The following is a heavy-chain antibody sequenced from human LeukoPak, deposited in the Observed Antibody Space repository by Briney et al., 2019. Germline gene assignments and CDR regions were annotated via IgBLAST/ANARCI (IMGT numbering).Heavy chain of an antibody. CDR1: GFTVSSNY. Sequence: GGSLRLSCAASGFTVSSNYMSWVRQAPGKGLEWVSVIYSGGSTYYADSVKGRFTISRDNSKNTLYLQMNSLRAEDTAVYYCARDQVVPVAHFDYWGQGTLVTVSS. V-gene: IGHV3-66*01. CDR2: IYSGGST. D-gene: IGHD2-2*01. CDR3: ARDQVVPVAHFDY. J-gene: IGHJ4*02.